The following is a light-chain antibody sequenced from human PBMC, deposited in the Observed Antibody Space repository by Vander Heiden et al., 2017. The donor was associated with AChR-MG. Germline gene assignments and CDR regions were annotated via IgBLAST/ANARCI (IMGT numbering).Light chain of an antibody. CDR2: AAS. J-gene: IGKJ1*01. V-gene: IGKV3-15*01. CDR1: QSVYTN. Sequence: ERVLTQSPGTLSVSAGERVTLSCRASQSVYTNLAWFQLKVGQAPRLLIHAASTRATGIPARFSGSGSGTDFTLTINGLESEDVGIYYCQQDNNWPRTFGQGTRVEL. CDR3: QQDNNWPRT.